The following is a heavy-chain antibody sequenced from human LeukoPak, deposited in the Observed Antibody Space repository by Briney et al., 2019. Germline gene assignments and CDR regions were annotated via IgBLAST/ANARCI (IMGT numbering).Heavy chain of an antibody. V-gene: IGHV3-23*01. CDR3: ASSVPLEWLAHWDY. J-gene: IGHJ4*02. CDR2: ISGSGGST. CDR1: GFTFSSYA. Sequence: PGGSLRLSCAASGFTFSSYAMSWVRQAPGKGLEWVSAISGSGGSTYYADSMKGRFTISRDNSKNTLYLQMNSLRAEDTAVYYCASSVPLEWLAHWDYWGQGTLVTVSS. D-gene: IGHD3-3*01.